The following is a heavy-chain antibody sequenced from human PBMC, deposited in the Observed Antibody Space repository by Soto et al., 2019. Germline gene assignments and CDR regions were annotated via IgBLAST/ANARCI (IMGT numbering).Heavy chain of an antibody. Sequence: LRLSCAASGFTVSSNYMSWVRQAPGKGLEWVSVIYSGGSTYYADSVKGRFTISRDNSKNTLYLQMNSLRAEDTAVYYCARGFLDYYYYYGMDVWGQGTTVTVSS. V-gene: IGHV3-53*01. D-gene: IGHD3-10*01. CDR1: GFTVSSNY. CDR3: ARGFLDYYYYYGMDV. CDR2: IYSGGST. J-gene: IGHJ6*02.